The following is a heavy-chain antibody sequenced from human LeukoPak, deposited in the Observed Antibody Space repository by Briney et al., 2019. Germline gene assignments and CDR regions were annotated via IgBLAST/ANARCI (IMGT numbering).Heavy chain of an antibody. D-gene: IGHD2-15*01. CDR3: ARDGGGYFDY. CDR2: IKTDGITT. Sequence: GGSLRLSCAASGFTFSSYWMQWVRQAPGERLVWVSGIKTDGITTSYAASVKGRFTISRDNAKNTLYLQMNRLRVEDTAVYYCARDGGGYFDYWGQGTLVTVSS. J-gene: IGHJ4*02. CDR1: GFTFSSYW. V-gene: IGHV3-74*01.